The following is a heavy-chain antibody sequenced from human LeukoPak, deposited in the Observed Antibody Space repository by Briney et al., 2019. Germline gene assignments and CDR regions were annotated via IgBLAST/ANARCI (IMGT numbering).Heavy chain of an antibody. D-gene: IGHD3-10*01. V-gene: IGHV4-39*07. Sequence: PSETLSLTCTVSGGSISSSSYYWGWIRQPPGKGLEWIGSIYYSGSTYYNPSLKSRVTISVDTSKNQFSLKLSSVTAADTAVYYCARVNYYGSYYFDYWGQGTLVTVSS. CDR1: GGSISSSSYY. CDR3: ARVNYYGSYYFDY. CDR2: IYYSGST. J-gene: IGHJ4*02.